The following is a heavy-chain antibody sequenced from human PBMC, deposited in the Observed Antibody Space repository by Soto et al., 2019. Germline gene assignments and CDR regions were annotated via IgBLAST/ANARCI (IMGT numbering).Heavy chain of an antibody. Sequence: ASVKVSCKASGYTFTSYYMHWVRQAPGQGLEWMGIINPSGGSTSYAQKFQGRVTMTRDTSTSTVYMELSSLRSEDTAVYYCAKSPTNPNYYYYYMDVWGKGTTVTVSS. J-gene: IGHJ6*03. CDR3: AKSPTNPNYYYYYMDV. V-gene: IGHV1-46*01. CDR2: INPSGGST. CDR1: GYTFTSYY.